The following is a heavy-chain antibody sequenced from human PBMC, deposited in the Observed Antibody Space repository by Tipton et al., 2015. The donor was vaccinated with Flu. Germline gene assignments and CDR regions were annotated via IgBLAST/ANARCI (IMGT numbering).Heavy chain of an antibody. CDR1: GGSITSGGYS. V-gene: IGHV4-30-2*01. J-gene: IGHJ4*02. Sequence: TLSLTCAVSGGSITSGGYSWTWIRQPPGKGLEWIGYIYHSGTIYYNPSLQSRLTISVDRSKNQFSLKLSSVTAADTAVYYCARDRYDSSGFVDYWGQGTLVTVSS. CDR3: ARDRYDSSGFVDY. CDR2: IYHSGTI. D-gene: IGHD3-22*01.